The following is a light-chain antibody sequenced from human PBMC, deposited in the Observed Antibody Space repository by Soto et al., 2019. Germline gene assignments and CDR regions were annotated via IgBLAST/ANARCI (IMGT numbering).Light chain of an antibody. V-gene: IGKV3-20*01. J-gene: IGKJ3*01. CDR2: GAS. Sequence: EIVLTQSPVTLSLSPGERATLSCRASQSVSSSYLDWYQQKPGQAPRLLIYGASSRHTGIPERFSGSGSGTEFTLTISRLEPEDFAVYYCQQFGTSPFTFGPGTKVDIK. CDR3: QQFGTSPFT. CDR1: QSVSSSY.